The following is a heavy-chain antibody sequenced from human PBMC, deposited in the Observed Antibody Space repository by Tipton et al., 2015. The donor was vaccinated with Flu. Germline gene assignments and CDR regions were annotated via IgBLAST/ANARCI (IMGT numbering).Heavy chain of an antibody. V-gene: IGHV4-38-2*01. Sequence: TLSLTCAVSGYSITSGYFWGWIRQPPGKGLEWIGHRYHSGTTYYNPSLKSRVTISVDTPKNQFSLKVSSVTAADTAVYYCARSMVGIFGVVEGCHGMDVWGQGTTVSVSS. CDR2: RYHSGTT. D-gene: IGHD3-3*01. CDR1: GYSITSGYF. J-gene: IGHJ6*02. CDR3: ARSMVGIFGVVEGCHGMDV.